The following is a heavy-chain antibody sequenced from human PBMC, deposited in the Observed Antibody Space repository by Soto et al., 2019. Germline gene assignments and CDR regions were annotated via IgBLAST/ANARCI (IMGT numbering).Heavy chain of an antibody. CDR2: ISGSGDST. Sequence: CAASGFTFSTYAMSWVRQAPGKGLEWVSAISGSGDSTNYADSVKGRFTISRDNSKSTLYLQMNSLRADDTAVYYCLKDKLQWNYFDYWGQGTLVTVSS. J-gene: IGHJ4*02. V-gene: IGHV3-23*01. D-gene: IGHD6-19*01. CDR1: GFTFSTYA. CDR3: LKDKLQWNYFDY.